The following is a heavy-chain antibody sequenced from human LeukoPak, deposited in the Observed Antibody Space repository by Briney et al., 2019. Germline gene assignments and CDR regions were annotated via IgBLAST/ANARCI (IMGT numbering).Heavy chain of an antibody. CDR3: ARVGYVEYYFDY. V-gene: IGHV3-30-3*01. CDR2: ISYDGSNK. D-gene: IGHD5-12*01. Sequence: GGSLRLSCAASGFTFSSYAMHWVRQAPGKGLEWVAVISYDGSNKYYADSVKGRFTISRDNSKNTLYLQMNSLRAEDTAVYYCARVGYVEYYFDYWGQGTLVTVSS. J-gene: IGHJ4*02. CDR1: GFTFSSYA.